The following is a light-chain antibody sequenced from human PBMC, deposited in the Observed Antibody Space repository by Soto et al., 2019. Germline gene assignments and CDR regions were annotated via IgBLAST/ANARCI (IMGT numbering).Light chain of an antibody. J-gene: IGKJ4*01. CDR1: QNVDTN. CDR2: GAS. CDR3: QQYGSSPLT. Sequence: EIVMTQSPATLSVSPGERATLSCRASQNVDTNLAWYQQKPGQAPRLLIYGASSRATGIPDRFSGSGSGTDFTLTISRLEPEDFAVYYCQQYGSSPLTFGGGTKV. V-gene: IGKV3-20*01.